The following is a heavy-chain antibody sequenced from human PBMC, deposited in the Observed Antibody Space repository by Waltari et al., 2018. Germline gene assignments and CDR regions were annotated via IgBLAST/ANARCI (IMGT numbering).Heavy chain of an antibody. J-gene: IGHJ4*02. CDR3: ARVVSTSFIDY. CDR2: IYSGGST. D-gene: IGHD2-2*01. V-gene: IGHV3-53*02. Sequence: EVQLVETGGGLIQPGGSLRLSCAASGFTVSSNYMSWVRQAPGKGLEWVSVIYSGGSTYYADSVKGRFTISRDNSKNTLYLQMNSLRAEDTAVYYCARVVSTSFIDYWGQGTLVTVSS. CDR1: GFTVSSNY.